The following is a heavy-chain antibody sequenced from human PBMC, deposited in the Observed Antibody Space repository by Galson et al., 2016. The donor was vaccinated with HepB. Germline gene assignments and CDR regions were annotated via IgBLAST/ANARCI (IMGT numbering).Heavy chain of an antibody. CDR2: IYPGDFDT. Sequence: QSGAEVKKPGESLKISCKTSGFSFNNYWIGWVRQMPGKGLEWMGIIYPGDFDTRYSPSFQGPVSISADKSITTAYLQWRSLKASDTAIYYCARLMVGDLLGADSWGHGTLVTVSS. CDR3: ARLMVGDLLGADS. D-gene: IGHD3-10*02. J-gene: IGHJ5*01. CDR1: GFSFNNYW. V-gene: IGHV5-51*01.